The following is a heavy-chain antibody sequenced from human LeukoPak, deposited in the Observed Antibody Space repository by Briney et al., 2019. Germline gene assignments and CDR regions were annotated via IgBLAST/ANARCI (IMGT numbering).Heavy chain of an antibody. CDR3: AKDRGIAVAGTDIDY. J-gene: IGHJ4*02. CDR1: GFTFSSYW. CDR2: IKQDGSEK. V-gene: IGHV3-7*01. D-gene: IGHD6-19*01. Sequence: GGSLRLSCAASGFTFSSYWMSWVRQAPGKGLEWVANIKQDGSEKYYVDSVKGRFTISRDNAKNSLYLQTNSLRAEDTAVYYCAKDRGIAVAGTDIDYWGQGTLVTVSS.